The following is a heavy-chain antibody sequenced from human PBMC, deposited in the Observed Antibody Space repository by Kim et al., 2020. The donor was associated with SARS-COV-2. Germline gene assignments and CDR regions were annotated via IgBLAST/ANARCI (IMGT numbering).Heavy chain of an antibody. D-gene: IGHD6-19*01. CDR3: ARSRGAGFDF. J-gene: IGHJ4*02. CDR2: VNTDGSTT. Sequence: LSLTCAASGFTFSGYWMHWVRQPPGKGLVWVSRVNTDGSTTTYADSVKGRFTISRDNAKNTLYLQMNSLRAENTAVYLCARSRGAGFDFCGLGTLVTFSS. CDR1: GFTFSGYW. V-gene: IGHV3-74*01.